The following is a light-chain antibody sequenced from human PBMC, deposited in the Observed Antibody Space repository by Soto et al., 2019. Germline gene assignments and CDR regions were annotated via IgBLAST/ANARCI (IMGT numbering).Light chain of an antibody. V-gene: IGKV3D-15*01. J-gene: IGKJ4*01. Sequence: EILLTQSPSPLSVSPGERATLSCRPSQTFXSDLGWSQQKPGQAPRVVXANIFTKATGGPTRISGSGSGTEFTLTISSLQSEDFAVYYCQQYNSWPRTFGGGTKVDIK. CDR2: NIF. CDR3: QQYNSWPRT. CDR1: QTFXSD.